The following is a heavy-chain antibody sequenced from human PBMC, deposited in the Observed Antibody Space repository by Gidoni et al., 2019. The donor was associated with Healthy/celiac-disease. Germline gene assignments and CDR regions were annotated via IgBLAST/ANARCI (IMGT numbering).Heavy chain of an antibody. V-gene: IGHV2-70*04. CDR1: GFSLSTSGMR. D-gene: IGHD3-10*01. CDR3: ARSEDGGPFDY. Sequence: QVTLKESGPALVKPTQTLTLTCTFSGFSLSTSGMRVSWIRQPPGKALEWLARIDWDDDKFYSTSLNTRLTISKDTSKNQVVLTMTNMDPVDTATYYCARSEDGGPFDYWGQGTQVTVSS. J-gene: IGHJ4*02. CDR2: IDWDDDK.